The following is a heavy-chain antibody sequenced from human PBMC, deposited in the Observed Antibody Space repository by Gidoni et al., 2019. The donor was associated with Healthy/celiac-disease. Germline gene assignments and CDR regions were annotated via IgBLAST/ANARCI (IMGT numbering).Heavy chain of an antibody. Sequence: QVQLQESGPGLVKPSETLSLTCTVSGGSISSYYWSWIRQPPGKGLEWIGYIYYSGSTNYNPSLKSRVTISVDTSKNQFSLKLSSVTAADTAVYYCASFVQGYYDFWSGDGWFDPWGQGTLVTVSS. CDR2: IYYSGST. V-gene: IGHV4-59*08. D-gene: IGHD3-3*01. J-gene: IGHJ5*02. CDR1: GGSISSYY. CDR3: ASFVQGYYDFWSGDGWFDP.